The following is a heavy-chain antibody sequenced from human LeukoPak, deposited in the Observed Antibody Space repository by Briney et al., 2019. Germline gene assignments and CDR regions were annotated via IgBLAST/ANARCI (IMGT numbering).Heavy chain of an antibody. D-gene: IGHD3-10*01. CDR2: INHRGRT. V-gene: IGHV4-34*01. J-gene: IGHJ4*02. CDR3: ARTSITMVRGIIDY. Sequence: SETLSLTCAVYGESFNDYYWSWIRQPPGKGLEWIGEINHRGRTNYNPSLKSRVTISVDTSKNQFSLKLSSVTAADTAVYYCARTSITMVRGIIDYWGQGTLVTVSS. CDR1: GESFNDYY.